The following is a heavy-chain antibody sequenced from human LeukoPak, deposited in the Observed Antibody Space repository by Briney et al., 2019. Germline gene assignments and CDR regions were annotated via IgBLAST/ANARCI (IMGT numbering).Heavy chain of an antibody. CDR3: AISSPVATVGY. CDR2: INQDGSEK. CDR1: GFTFSSYW. J-gene: IGHJ4*02. D-gene: IGHD4-23*01. Sequence: GGALRLSCADSGFTFSSYWISWVRQAPGKGLEWVANINQDGSEKYYVDSVRGRFTISRDNAKNSLYLQMNSLRAEDTAVYYCAISSPVATVGYWGQGTLVTVSS. V-gene: IGHV3-7*01.